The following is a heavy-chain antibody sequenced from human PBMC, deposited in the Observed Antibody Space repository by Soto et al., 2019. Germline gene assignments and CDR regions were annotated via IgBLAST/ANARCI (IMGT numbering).Heavy chain of an antibody. CDR1: GFTFSSYS. J-gene: IGHJ6*02. D-gene: IGHD5-18*01. CDR2: ITSSGTDI. V-gene: IGHV3-21*01. CDR3: VKERYAQLWLEDYGMDV. Sequence: PGGSLRLSCAASGFTFSSYSMNWVRQAPGKGLEWVSSITSSGTDIYYADSVKGRFTISRDNAKNTLYLQMSSLGAEDTAVYYCVKERYAQLWLEDYGMDVWGQGTTVTVSS.